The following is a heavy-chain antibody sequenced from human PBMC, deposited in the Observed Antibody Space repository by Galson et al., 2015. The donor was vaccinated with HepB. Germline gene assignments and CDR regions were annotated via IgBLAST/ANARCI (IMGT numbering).Heavy chain of an antibody. D-gene: IGHD3-22*01. Sequence: SVKVSCKASGYTFTSYPIHWVRQAPGQRPEWMGWINAGSGNTKYSQKFQGRVTITRDTFATTASMELSSLRSEDTAVYYCAGVGYDISGNFHNYFDYWGQGSLVTVSS. CDR3: AGVGYDISGNFHNYFDY. J-gene: IGHJ4*02. V-gene: IGHV1-3*01. CDR2: INAGSGNT. CDR1: GYTFTSYP.